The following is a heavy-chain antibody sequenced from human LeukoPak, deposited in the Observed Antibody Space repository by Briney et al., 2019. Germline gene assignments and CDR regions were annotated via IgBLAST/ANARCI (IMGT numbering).Heavy chain of an antibody. V-gene: IGHV4-39*01. J-gene: IGHJ4*02. Sequence: PSETLSLTCTVCGGSISSSSYYWGWIRQPPGKGLEWNGSIYYSGSTYYNPSLKSRVTISVDTSKNQFSLKLSSVTAADTAVYYCARHSRVGSGWSGDDYWGQGTLVTVSS. CDR2: IYYSGST. D-gene: IGHD6-19*01. CDR1: GGSISSSSYY. CDR3: ARHSRVGSGWSGDDY.